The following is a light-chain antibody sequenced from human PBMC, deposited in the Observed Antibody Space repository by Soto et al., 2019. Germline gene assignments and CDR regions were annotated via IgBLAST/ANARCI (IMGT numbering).Light chain of an antibody. CDR1: QSVSSSS. J-gene: IGKJ1*01. Sequence: EIVLTQSPGTLYLSPGERATLSCRASQSVSSSSLAWYQQKPGQAPRPLIYGASSRAIGISDRFRGSWAGTDFTLTISRLEYEDVAVYYCQKYGSSPWTFGQGTKVEIK. V-gene: IGKV3-20*01. CDR2: GAS. CDR3: QKYGSSPWT.